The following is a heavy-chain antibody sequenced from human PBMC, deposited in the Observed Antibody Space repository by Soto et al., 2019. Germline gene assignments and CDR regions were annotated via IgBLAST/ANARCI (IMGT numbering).Heavy chain of an antibody. J-gene: IGHJ5*02. V-gene: IGHV4-59*06. CDR1: GGSISSYY. Sequence: SETLSLTCTVSGGSISSYYWSWIRQPPGKGLEWIGYIYYSGSTYYNPSLKSRVTISVDTSKNQFSLKLSSVTAADTAVYYCAREPRDYYDSSGNWFDPWGQGTLVTVSS. D-gene: IGHD3-22*01. CDR2: IYYSGST. CDR3: AREPRDYYDSSGNWFDP.